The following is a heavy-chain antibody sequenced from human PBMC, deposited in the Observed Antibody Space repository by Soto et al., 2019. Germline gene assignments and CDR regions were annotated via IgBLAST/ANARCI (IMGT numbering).Heavy chain of an antibody. CDR1: GFTFSSYA. CDR3: VKDGSSGWPYYYGMDV. D-gene: IGHD6-19*01. Sequence: QVQLVESGGGGVQPGRSLRLSCAASGFTFSSYAMHWVRQAPGKGLEWVAVISYDGRNKYYADSVKGQFTISRDNSKNTLYLQMSSLRAEDTAVYYCVKDGSSGWPYYYGMDVWGQGTTVTVSS. J-gene: IGHJ6*02. CDR2: ISYDGRNK. V-gene: IGHV3-30*18.